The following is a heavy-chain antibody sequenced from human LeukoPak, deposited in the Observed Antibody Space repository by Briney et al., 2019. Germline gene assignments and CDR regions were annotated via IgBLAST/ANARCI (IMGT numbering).Heavy chain of an antibody. Sequence: GGSLRLSCTASGFTFSNYWMIWVRKAPGKGLEWVSIIRQDGNEKYSVDSVRGGFTISRDNARTSLYLQMYSLRAEDTAVYHCARVKDYGSGSYYPTFDYWGQGTLVTVSS. CDR2: IRQDGNEK. V-gene: IGHV3-7*03. CDR3: ARVKDYGSGSYYPTFDY. D-gene: IGHD3-10*01. CDR1: GFTFSNYW. J-gene: IGHJ4*02.